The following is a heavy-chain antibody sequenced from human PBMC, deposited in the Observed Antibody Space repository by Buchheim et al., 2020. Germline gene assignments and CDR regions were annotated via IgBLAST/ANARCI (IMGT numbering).Heavy chain of an antibody. CDR3: ARVPGSWYNDWYFDL. J-gene: IGHJ2*01. D-gene: IGHD6-13*01. V-gene: IGHV3-30-3*01. CDR2: ISYDGSNK. CDR1: GFTFSSYA. Sequence: QVQLVESGGGVVQPGRSLRLSCAASGFTFSSYAMHWVRQAPGKGLEWVAVISYDGSNKYYADSVKGRFTISRANSKNTLYLQMNSLRAEDTAVYYCARVPGSWYNDWYFDLWGRGTL.